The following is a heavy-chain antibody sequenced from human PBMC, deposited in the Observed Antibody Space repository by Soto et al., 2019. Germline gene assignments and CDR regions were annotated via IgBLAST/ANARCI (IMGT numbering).Heavy chain of an antibody. D-gene: IGHD1-26*01. CDR3: AKAKELLLDY. V-gene: IGHV3-30*18. CDR1: GFTFSSYG. Sequence: QVHLVESGGGVVQPGRSLRLSCAAAGFTFSSYGMHWVLQAPGKGLEWVAVISYDGSNKYYADSVKGRFTISRDNSKNTLYLQMNSLRAEDTAVYYCAKAKELLLDYWGQGTLVTVSS. CDR2: ISYDGSNK. J-gene: IGHJ4*02.